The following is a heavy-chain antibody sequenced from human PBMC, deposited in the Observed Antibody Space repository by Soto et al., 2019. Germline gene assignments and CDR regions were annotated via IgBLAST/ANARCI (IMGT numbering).Heavy chain of an antibody. D-gene: IGHD6-13*01. CDR2: ICYSGST. CDR1: GGSISSYY. Sequence: QVQLQESGPGLVKPSETLSLTCTVSGGSISSYYWSWIRQPPGQGLEWIGYICYSGSTNYHPSLQSRGTISVDTSKTQCSLKLSSVTAADTAVYYCARSTFSRSWYGGHAFDIWGQGTMVTVSS. J-gene: IGHJ3*02. CDR3: ARSTFSRSWYGGHAFDI. V-gene: IGHV4-59*08.